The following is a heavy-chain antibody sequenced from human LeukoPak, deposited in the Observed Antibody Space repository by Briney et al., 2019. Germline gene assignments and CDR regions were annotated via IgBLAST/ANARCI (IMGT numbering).Heavy chain of an antibody. CDR2: ISAYNGNT. V-gene: IGHV1-18*01. D-gene: IGHD2-2*01. J-gene: IGHJ6*03. CDR1: GYTFTSYG. CDR3: ARDFPPIPLGYCSSTSCYSYYYMDV. Sequence: ASVKVSCKASGYTFTSYGISWVRQAPGQGLEWMGWISAYNGNTNYAQKLQGRVTMTTDTSTSTAYMELRSLRSDDTAVYYCARDFPPIPLGYCSSTSCYSYYYMDVWGKGTTVTVSS.